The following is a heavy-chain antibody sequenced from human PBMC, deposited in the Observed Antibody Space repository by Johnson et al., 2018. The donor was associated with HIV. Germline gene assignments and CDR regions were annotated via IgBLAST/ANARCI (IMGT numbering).Heavy chain of an antibody. J-gene: IGHJ3*02. V-gene: IGHV3-66*01. Sequence: VLLVESGGGLVQPGGSLRLSCAASGFTFTNKYMSWVRQAPGKGLEWVSVMYGGGSTYHADSVKGRFSLSRDNSKNTLYQEMNSLKTEDTAVYYCTTDISAAAARARDAFEIWGQGTMVTVSS. CDR3: TTDISAAAARARDAFEI. CDR1: GFTFTNKY. D-gene: IGHD6-13*01. CDR2: MYGGGST.